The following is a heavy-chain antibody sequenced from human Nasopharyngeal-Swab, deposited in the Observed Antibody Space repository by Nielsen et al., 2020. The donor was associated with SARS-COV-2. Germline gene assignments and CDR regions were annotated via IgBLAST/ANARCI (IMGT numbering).Heavy chain of an antibody. V-gene: IGHV3-7*03. CDR1: GFTFSDHW. CDR3: AGNHDNTF. D-gene: IGHD3-22*01. Sequence: AGSLTLSCVVSGFTFSDHWMNWVRQAPGKGLEWVANIKPDGSEKYYVDSVKGRFIISRDNARNSLFLQMDSLRVEDTAIYYCAGNHDNTFWGQGNLVTVS. CDR2: IKPDGSEK. J-gene: IGHJ4*02.